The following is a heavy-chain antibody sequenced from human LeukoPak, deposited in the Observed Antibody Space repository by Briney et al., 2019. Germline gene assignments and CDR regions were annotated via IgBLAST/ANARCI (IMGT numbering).Heavy chain of an antibody. CDR2: INPNSGGT. Sequence: ASMKVSCKPSGYTFTAYYIHWVRQAPGQGLEWMGWINPNSGGTDYAQKFQGRVTTTRDTSISTVYMELSRLTYDDTAVYYCARGVGVDSLRRLDPWGQGTLVTVSS. CDR1: GYTFTAYY. V-gene: IGHV1-2*02. CDR3: ARGVGVDSLRRLDP. J-gene: IGHJ5*02. D-gene: IGHD3-22*01.